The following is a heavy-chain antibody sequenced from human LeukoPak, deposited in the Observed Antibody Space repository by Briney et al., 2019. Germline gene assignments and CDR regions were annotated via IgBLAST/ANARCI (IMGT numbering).Heavy chain of an antibody. J-gene: IGHJ6*03. Sequence: GGSLRLSCAASGFTFSTYAMSWVRQAPGQGLEWLSTIGGGGRDTFYADSVKGRFTVSRDNSKNTLYLQMSSLRAEDTAVYFCARNRGANYYNYYMDAWGKGTTVTVSS. CDR3: ARNRGANYYNYYMDA. D-gene: IGHD4/OR15-4a*01. V-gene: IGHV3-23*01. CDR1: GFTFSTYA. CDR2: IGGGGRDT.